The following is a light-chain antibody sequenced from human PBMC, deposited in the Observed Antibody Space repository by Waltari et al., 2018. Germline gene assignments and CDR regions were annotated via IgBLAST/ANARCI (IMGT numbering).Light chain of an antibody. Sequence: AIRMTQSPSSLSASIGDRVTIPCRASQGVSPYLAWYQQKPGKAPSLLIHAASTLQTGVPSRFSGSGTGTDFTLTITCLQSADFAINFCQQYHDYPWTFGQGTKVEI. CDR3: QQYHDYPWT. V-gene: IGKV1-8*01. CDR1: QGVSPY. CDR2: AAS. J-gene: IGKJ1*01.